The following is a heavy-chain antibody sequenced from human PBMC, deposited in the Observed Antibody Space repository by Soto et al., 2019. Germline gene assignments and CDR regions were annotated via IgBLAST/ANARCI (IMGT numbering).Heavy chain of an antibody. D-gene: IGHD6-19*01. CDR2: ISGSGGST. V-gene: IGHV3-23*01. CDR3: AELWSSGWYSYDY. Sequence: LRLSCAASGFTFSSYAMSWVRQAPGKGLEWVSAISGSGGSTYYADSVKGRFTISRDNSKNTLYLQMNSLRAEDTAVYYCAELWSSGWYSYDYWGQGTLVTVSS. CDR1: GFTFSSYA. J-gene: IGHJ4*02.